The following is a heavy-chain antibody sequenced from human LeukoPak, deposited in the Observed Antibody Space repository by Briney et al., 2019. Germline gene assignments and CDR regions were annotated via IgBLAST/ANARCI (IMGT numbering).Heavy chain of an antibody. CDR1: GASISSSNYY. CDR2: INYSGST. V-gene: IGHV4-39*07. D-gene: IGHD1-26*01. CDR3: ARGRSWYIVGANCYFDY. J-gene: IGHJ4*02. Sequence: SETLSLTCTVSGASISSSNYYWGWIRQPPGTGLEWIASINYSGSTNYNPSLKSRVTISVDTSKNQFSLKLSSVTAADTAVYYCARGRSWYIVGANCYFDYWGQGTLVTVSS.